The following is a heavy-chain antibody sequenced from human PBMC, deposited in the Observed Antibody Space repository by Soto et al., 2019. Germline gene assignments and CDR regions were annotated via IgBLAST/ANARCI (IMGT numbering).Heavy chain of an antibody. Sequence: QVQLQESGPGLVKPSETLSLTCTVSGGSISSYYWSWIRQPPGKGLEWIGYIYYSGSTNYNPSLKSRVTISVDTSKNQFSLKLSSVTAADTAVYYCARTYYDFWSGYYTWYFDYWGQGTLVTVSS. CDR3: ARTYYDFWSGYYTWYFDY. CDR1: GGSISSYY. CDR2: IYYSGST. V-gene: IGHV4-59*01. J-gene: IGHJ4*02. D-gene: IGHD3-3*01.